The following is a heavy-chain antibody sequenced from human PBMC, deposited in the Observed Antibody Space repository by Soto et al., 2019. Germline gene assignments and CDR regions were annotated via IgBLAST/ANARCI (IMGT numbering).Heavy chain of an antibody. CDR2: ISGSGGST. J-gene: IGHJ4*02. V-gene: IGHV3-23*01. CDR3: AKGGGRSAYFDY. CDR1: GFTFSSYA. Sequence: EVQLLESGGGLVQPGGSLRLSCAASGFTFSSYAMSWVRQAPGKGLEWVSAISGSGGSTYYADAVKGRFTISRDNTKNTLELQMNSLRAEDTAVDDGAKGGGRSAYFDYWGQGTLVTVSS. D-gene: IGHD2-15*01.